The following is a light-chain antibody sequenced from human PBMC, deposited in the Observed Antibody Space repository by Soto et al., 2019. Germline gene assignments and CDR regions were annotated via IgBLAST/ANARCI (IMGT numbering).Light chain of an antibody. Sequence: EIVLTQSPATLSLSPGERATLSCRASQSVSSYLAWYQQKPGQAPRLLIYDASNRATGIPARFSGSGSGTDFTLTISSLEPEDFAVYYCQQYNNWPRGTFGQGTKVDTK. J-gene: IGKJ1*01. V-gene: IGKV3-11*01. CDR3: QQYNNWPRGT. CDR1: QSVSSY. CDR2: DAS.